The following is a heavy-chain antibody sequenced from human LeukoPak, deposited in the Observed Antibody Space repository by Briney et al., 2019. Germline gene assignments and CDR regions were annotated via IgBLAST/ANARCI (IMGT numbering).Heavy chain of an antibody. CDR3: ARDSLRNTADAFDI. CDR2: ICYSGST. Sequence: RPSETLSLTCTVSGGSVSSGSYYWSWIRQPPGKGLEWIGYICYSGSTNYNPSLKSRVTISVDKSKNQFSLKLSSVAAADTAVYYCARDSLRNTADAFDIWGQGTMVTVSS. D-gene: IGHD5-18*01. CDR1: GGSVSSGSYY. V-gene: IGHV4-61*01. J-gene: IGHJ3*02.